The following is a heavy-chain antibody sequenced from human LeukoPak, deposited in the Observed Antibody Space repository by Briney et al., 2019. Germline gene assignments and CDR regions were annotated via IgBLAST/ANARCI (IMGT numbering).Heavy chain of an antibody. V-gene: IGHV4-59*12. J-gene: IGHJ4*02. CDR3: ARGRGY. Sequence: SETLSLTCTVSGGSISAYYWSWIRQPPGKGLEWIGYIYYTGSTKYNPSLESRLTMSVDTSKNQFSLKLSSVTAADTAVYYCARGRGYWGQGTLVTVSS. D-gene: IGHD3-10*01. CDR2: IYYTGST. CDR1: GGSISAYY.